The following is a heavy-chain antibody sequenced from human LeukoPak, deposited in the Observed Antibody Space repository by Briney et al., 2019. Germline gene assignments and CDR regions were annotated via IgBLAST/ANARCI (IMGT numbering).Heavy chain of an antibody. D-gene: IGHD3-16*02. V-gene: IGHV1-2*02. J-gene: IGHJ4*02. CDR1: GYTFTGYY. Sequence: ASVKVSCKASGYTFTGYYMHWVRQAPGQGLEWMGWINPNSGGTNYAQKFQGRVTMTRDTSISTAYMELSRLRSDDAAVYYCARGFYVWGSCRSPPFDYWGQGTLVTVSS. CDR2: INPNSGGT. CDR3: ARGFYVWGSCRSPPFDY.